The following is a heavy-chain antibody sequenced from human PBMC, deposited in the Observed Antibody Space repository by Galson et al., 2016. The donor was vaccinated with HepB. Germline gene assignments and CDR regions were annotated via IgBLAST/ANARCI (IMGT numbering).Heavy chain of an antibody. CDR3: ARDSRGGLDMLLDHYYMDV. CDR2: SNPRDGST. V-gene: IGHV1-46*01. Sequence: SVKVSCKASGYTFTYYSIHWVRQAPGQGLEWMGISNPRDGSTTYAQKFRGRFTVASDTPTRTLYMELSSLSSEDTAVYYCARDSRGGLDMLLDHYYMDVWGEGTTVTVSS. J-gene: IGHJ6*03. D-gene: IGHD2-2*03. CDR1: GYTFTYYS.